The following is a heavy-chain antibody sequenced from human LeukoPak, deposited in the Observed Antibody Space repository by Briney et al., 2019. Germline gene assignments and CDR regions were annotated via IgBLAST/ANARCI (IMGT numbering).Heavy chain of an antibody. V-gene: IGHV3-30*03. Sequence: GRSLRLSCAASGFTFSSYGMHWVRQAPGKGLEWVAVISYDGSNKYYADSVKGRFTISRDNSKNTLYLQMNSLRAEDTAVYYCARPYCSSTSCRYYYYGMDVWGQGTTVTVSS. J-gene: IGHJ6*02. D-gene: IGHD2-2*01. CDR2: ISYDGSNK. CDR3: ARPYCSSTSCRYYYYGMDV. CDR1: GFTFSSYG.